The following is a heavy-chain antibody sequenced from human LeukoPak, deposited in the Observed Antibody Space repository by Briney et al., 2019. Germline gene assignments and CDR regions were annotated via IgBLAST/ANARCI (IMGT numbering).Heavy chain of an antibody. CDR1: GFTFSTYR. J-gene: IGHJ4*02. V-gene: IGHV3-64*02. CDR2: ISSDGGST. D-gene: IGHD3-10*01. CDR3: AIQVRGVVY. Sequence: GGSLRLSCAASGFTFSTYRMHWVRQAPGKGLECLSGISSDGGSTYYADSVKGRFTISRDNSKNTLYLQMGSLRAEDMAVYYCAIQVRGVVYWGQGTLVTVSS.